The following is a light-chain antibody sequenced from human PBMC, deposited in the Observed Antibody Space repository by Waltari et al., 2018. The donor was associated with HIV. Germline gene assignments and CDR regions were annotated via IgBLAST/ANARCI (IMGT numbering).Light chain of an antibody. CDR2: QIS. J-gene: IGKJ1*01. Sequence: GHTYLSWLQQRPGQPPRVPLSQISTRFSGVPDRFSGSGAGTDFTLNITGVEGEDVGVYYCMQSTAFPWTFGQGTRVEI. V-gene: IGKV2-24*01. CDR1: GHTY. CDR3: MQSTAFPWT.